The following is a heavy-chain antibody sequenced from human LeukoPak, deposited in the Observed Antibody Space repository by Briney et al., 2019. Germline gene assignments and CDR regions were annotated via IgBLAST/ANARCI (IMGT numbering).Heavy chain of an antibody. CDR2: IYYSGST. CDR1: GFTFSSYG. V-gene: IGHV4-38-2*01. CDR3: ARTIGTAAAGNYNY. Sequence: GSLRPSCAASGFTFSSYGMSWVRQAPGKGLEWIGSIYYSGSTYYNPSLKSRVTISVDKSKNQFSLKLSSVTAADTAVYYCARTIGTAAAGNYNYWGQGTLVTVSS. J-gene: IGHJ4*02. D-gene: IGHD6-13*01.